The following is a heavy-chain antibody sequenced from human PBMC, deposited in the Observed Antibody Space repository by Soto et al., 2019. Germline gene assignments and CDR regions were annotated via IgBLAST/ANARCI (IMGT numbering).Heavy chain of an antibody. Sequence: PGGSLRLSCAASGFTFSSYSMNWVRQAPGKGLEWVSYISSSSSTIYYADSVKGRFTISRDNAKNSLYLQMNSLRDEDTAVYYCARDTDYYDSSGYSIHFPFGLSYGMDVWGQGTTVTVSS. CDR1: GFTFSSYS. D-gene: IGHD3-22*01. CDR2: ISSSSSTI. V-gene: IGHV3-48*02. CDR3: ARDTDYYDSSGYSIHFPFGLSYGMDV. J-gene: IGHJ6*02.